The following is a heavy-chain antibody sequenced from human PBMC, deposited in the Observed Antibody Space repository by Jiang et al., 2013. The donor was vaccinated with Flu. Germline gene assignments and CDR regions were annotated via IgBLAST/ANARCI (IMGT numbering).Heavy chain of an antibody. J-gene: IGHJ3*01. CDR2: LKSERDGGTI. Sequence: GGGLVKPGGSLRLSCAASGFHFSTTWMSWVRQAPGKGPGVGLPVLKSERDGGTIDYIAPVKGRFTISRDDSEDTVFLQMNSLKPEDTGIYYCTTDPRFWGQGTAVTVSS. V-gene: IGHV3-15*01. CDR1: GFHFSTTW. CDR3: TTDPRF.